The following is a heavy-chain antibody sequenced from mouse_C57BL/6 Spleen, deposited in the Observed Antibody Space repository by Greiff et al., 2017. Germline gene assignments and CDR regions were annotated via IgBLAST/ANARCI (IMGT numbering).Heavy chain of an antibody. J-gene: IGHJ3*01. CDR2: IDPSDSYT. D-gene: IGHD2-4*01. Sequence: QVQLQQPGAELVRPGTSVKLSCKASGYTFTSYWMHWVKQRPGQGLEWIGVIDPSDSYTNYNQKFKGKATLTVDTSSSTAYMQLSSLTSEDSAVYYCARGNYDYDQFAYWGQGTLVTVSA. CDR3: ARGNYDYDQFAY. CDR1: GYTFTSYW. V-gene: IGHV1-59*01.